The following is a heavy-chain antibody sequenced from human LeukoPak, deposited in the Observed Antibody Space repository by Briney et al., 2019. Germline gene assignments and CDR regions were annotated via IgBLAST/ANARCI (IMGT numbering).Heavy chain of an antibody. Sequence: PSETLYLTCTVSGGSISSYYWSWIRQPPGKGLEWIGSIFYSVSTNYNPSLKSRITISVDTSKNQCSLRLSSVTAADTAVYYCARARPATEIWYFDLWGRGTLVTVSS. D-gene: IGHD1-26*01. CDR3: ARARPATEIWYFDL. CDR1: GGSISSYY. CDR2: IFYSVST. V-gene: IGHV4-59*13. J-gene: IGHJ2*01.